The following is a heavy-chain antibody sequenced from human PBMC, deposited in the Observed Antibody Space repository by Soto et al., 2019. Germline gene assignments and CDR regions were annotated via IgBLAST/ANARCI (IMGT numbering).Heavy chain of an antibody. CDR1: GFTFSSYA. Sequence: EVQLLESGGGLVQPGGSLRLSCAASGFTFSSYAMSWVRQDPGKGLEWVSAISGSGGSTYYADSVKGRFTISRDNSKNTLYLQMNSLRAEDTAVYYCAKDLTSGYSYGPVDYWGQGTLVTVSS. D-gene: IGHD5-18*01. CDR2: ISGSGGST. CDR3: AKDLTSGYSYGPVDY. V-gene: IGHV3-23*01. J-gene: IGHJ4*02.